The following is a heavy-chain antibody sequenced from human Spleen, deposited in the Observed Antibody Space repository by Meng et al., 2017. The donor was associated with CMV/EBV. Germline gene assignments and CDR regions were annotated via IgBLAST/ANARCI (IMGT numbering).Heavy chain of an antibody. D-gene: IGHD3-10*01. CDR3: ARARITMVRGVIFWFDP. CDR1: GYTFTGYY. V-gene: IGHV1-2*06. J-gene: IGHJ5*02. CDR2: INTNSGGT. Sequence: QVQLATSGAEVKKPGASVKVSCKATGYTFTGYYMHWVRQAPGQGLEWMGRINTNSGGTNYAQKFQGRVTMTRDTSISTAYMELSRLRSDDTAVYYCARARITMVRGVIFWFDPWGQGTLVTVSS.